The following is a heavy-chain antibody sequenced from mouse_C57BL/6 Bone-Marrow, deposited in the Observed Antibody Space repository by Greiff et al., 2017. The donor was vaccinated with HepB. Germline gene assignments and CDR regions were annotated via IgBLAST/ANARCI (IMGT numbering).Heavy chain of an antibody. Sequence: VQLQQPGAELVRPGTSVKLSCKASGYTFTSYWMHWVKQRPGQGLEWIGVIDPSDSYTNYNQKFKGKATLTVDTSSSTAYMQLSSLTSEDSAVYYCARSLLRSFAYWGQGTLVTVSA. D-gene: IGHD1-2*01. CDR3: ARSLLRSFAY. CDR2: IDPSDSYT. J-gene: IGHJ3*01. V-gene: IGHV1-59*01. CDR1: GYTFTSYW.